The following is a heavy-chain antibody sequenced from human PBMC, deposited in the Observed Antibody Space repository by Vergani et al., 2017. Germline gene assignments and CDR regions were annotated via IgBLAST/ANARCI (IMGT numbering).Heavy chain of an antibody. CDR2: IYTGGST. CDR3: ARWCCSGGSPGGGFDY. CDR1: GFIFSNYD. J-gene: IGHJ4*02. V-gene: IGHV3-66*01. D-gene: IGHD2-15*01. Sequence: EVQLLESGGGLVQPGGSLRLSCAASGFIFSNYDMNWVRQAPGKGLEWVSIIYTGGSTYYADSVKGRFTISRDNSKNTLYLQMNGLRAEDTAVYYCARWCCSGGSPGGGFDYWGQGTLVTVSS.